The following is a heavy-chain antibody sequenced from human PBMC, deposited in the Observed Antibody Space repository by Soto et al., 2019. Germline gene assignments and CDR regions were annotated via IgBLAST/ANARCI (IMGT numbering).Heavy chain of an antibody. D-gene: IGHD3-10*01. V-gene: IGHV3-48*02. CDR1: GFSFNIYS. J-gene: IGHJ4*02. CDR2: ISGSSRTI. CDR3: ARGSSWRGGRFAF. Sequence: EVELVESGGGFIQPGGSLRLSCAASGFSFNIYSMNWVRQAPGKGLEWVSYISGSSRTIFYADSVRGRFTISRDNANNSLYLEMNSLRDEDTALYYCARGSSWRGGRFAFWGQGTLVTVSS.